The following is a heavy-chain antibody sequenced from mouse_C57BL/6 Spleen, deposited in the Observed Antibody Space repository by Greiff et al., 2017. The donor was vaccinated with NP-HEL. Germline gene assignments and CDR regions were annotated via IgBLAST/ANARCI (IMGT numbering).Heavy chain of an antibody. CDR1: GFTFSDYG. Sequence: EVKVVESGGGLVKPGGSLKLSCAASGFTFSDYGMHWVRQAPEKGLEWVAYISSGSSTIYYADTEKGRFTISRDNAKNTLFLQMTSLRSEDTAMYYCARQDYYGSNWYFDVWGTGTTLTVSS. J-gene: IGHJ1*03. D-gene: IGHD1-1*01. CDR3: ARQDYYGSNWYFDV. CDR2: ISSGSSTI. V-gene: IGHV5-17*01.